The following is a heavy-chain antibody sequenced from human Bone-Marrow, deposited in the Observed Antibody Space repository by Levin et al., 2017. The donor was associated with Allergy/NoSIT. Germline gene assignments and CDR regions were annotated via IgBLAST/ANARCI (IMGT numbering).Heavy chain of an antibody. V-gene: IGHV4-30-2*01. Sequence: PSETLSLTCAVSGGSISSGGYSWSWIRQPPGKGLEWIGYIYHSGSTYYNPSLKSRVTISVDRSKNQFSLKLSSVTAADTAVYYCARGNTAMVKIGRYYFDYWGQGTLVTVSS. CDR1: GGSISSGGYS. CDR2: IYHSGST. D-gene: IGHD5-18*01. CDR3: ARGNTAMVKIGRYYFDY. J-gene: IGHJ4*02.